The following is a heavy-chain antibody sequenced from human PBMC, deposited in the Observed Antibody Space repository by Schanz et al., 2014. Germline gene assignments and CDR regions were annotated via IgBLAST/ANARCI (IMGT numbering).Heavy chain of an antibody. CDR3: ARGGYSSGWYDRDIAHFDY. CDR2: MNPNSGNP. V-gene: IGHV1-18*01. J-gene: IGHJ4*02. CDR1: GGTFSSDT. Sequence: QVQLVQSGAEVKKPGASVKVSCKASGGTFSSDTFSWVRQAPGQGLEWLGWMNPNSGNPGFAQKLQGRVTMTTDTSTSTAYMELRSLRSDDTAVYYCARGGYSSGWYDRDIAHFDYWGQGTLVTVSS. D-gene: IGHD6-19*01.